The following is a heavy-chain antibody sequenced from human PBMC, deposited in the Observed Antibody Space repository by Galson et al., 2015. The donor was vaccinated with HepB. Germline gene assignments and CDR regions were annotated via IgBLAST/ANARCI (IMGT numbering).Heavy chain of an antibody. D-gene: IGHD3-22*01. CDR1: GFIFSDFY. J-gene: IGHJ4*02. Sequence: SLRLSCAASGFIFSDFYMSWIRQAPGKGLGWVSYISSSRDYISYADSVKGRFTISRDNAKNSLHLQMNSLRAEDTAVYYCARASSGYYRPRGFDYWGQGTLVTVSS. CDR3: ARASSGYYRPRGFDY. CDR2: ISSSRDYI. V-gene: IGHV3-11*06.